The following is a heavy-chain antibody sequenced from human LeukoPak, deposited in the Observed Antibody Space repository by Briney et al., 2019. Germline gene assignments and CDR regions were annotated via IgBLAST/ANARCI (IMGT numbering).Heavy chain of an antibody. Sequence: SETLSLTCTVSGGSISSNYWSWIRQPPGKGLEWIGYIYYRGSTKYNPSLKSRVTISVDTSKTQFSLKLSSVTAADMAVYYCARQFGDISGSGGMDVWGQGTTVTVSS. CDR1: GGSISSNY. J-gene: IGHJ6*02. V-gene: IGHV4-59*08. CDR3: ARQFGDISGSGGMDV. CDR2: IYYRGST. D-gene: IGHD3-22*01.